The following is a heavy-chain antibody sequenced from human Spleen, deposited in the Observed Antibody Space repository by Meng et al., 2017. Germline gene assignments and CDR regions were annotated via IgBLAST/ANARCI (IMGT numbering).Heavy chain of an antibody. V-gene: IGHV4-4*07. CDR2: IYSSGSS. D-gene: IGHD3-22*01. CDR1: GGSISGSY. Sequence: SETLSLTCTVSGGSISGSYWSWIRQPAGKGLEWLGRIYSSGSSSFNPSLKSRVSMSIDTSRNLFSLNLSSVTAADTAVYYCARDSGYPDYWGQGNLVTVSS. J-gene: IGHJ4*02. CDR3: ARDSGYPDY.